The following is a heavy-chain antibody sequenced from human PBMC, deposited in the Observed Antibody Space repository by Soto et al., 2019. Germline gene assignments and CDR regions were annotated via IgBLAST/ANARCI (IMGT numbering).Heavy chain of an antibody. D-gene: IGHD5-12*01. CDR1: GFTFSSYG. J-gene: IGHJ3*02. V-gene: IGHV3-33*01. CDR2: IWYDGSNK. Sequence: QVQLVESGGGVVEPGRSLRLSCAASGFTFSSYGMHWVRQAPGKGLEWVGVIWYDGSNKYYADSVKGRFTISRDNSKNTLYLQMNSVRADDTAVYYCARVGGYSGYDTPAFDIWGKGTMVTVSS. CDR3: ARVGGYSGYDTPAFDI.